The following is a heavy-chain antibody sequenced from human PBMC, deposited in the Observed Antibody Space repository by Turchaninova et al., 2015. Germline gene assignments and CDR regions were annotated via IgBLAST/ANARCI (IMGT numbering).Heavy chain of an antibody. CDR2: MYQGGST. Sequence: QVQLQESGPGLVKPSETLSLTCAVSGYPISSGYYWGWIRQPPGKGLEWVGCMYQGGSTDYNPSLNSRGTILRYTYKTQFSLRLSSLPAADTAMYYCARLSGDLDGTDYWGQGTLVTVSS. CDR3: ARLSGDLDGTDY. J-gene: IGHJ4*02. D-gene: IGHD7-27*01. V-gene: IGHV4-38-2*01. CDR1: GYPISSGYY.